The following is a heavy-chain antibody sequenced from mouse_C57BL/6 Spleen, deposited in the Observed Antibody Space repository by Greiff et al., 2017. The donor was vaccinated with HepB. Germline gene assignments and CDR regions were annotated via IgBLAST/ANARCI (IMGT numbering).Heavy chain of an antibody. CDR3: ARREITTVYYYAMDY. V-gene: IGHV5-17*01. Sequence: EVQVVESGGGLVKPGGSLKLSCAASGFTFSDYGMHWVRQAPEKGLEWVAYISSGSSTIYYADTVKGRFTISRDNAKNTLFLQMTSLRSEDTAMYYCARREITTVYYYAMDYWGQGTSVTVSS. CDR2: ISSGSSTI. D-gene: IGHD1-1*01. J-gene: IGHJ4*01. CDR1: GFTFSDYG.